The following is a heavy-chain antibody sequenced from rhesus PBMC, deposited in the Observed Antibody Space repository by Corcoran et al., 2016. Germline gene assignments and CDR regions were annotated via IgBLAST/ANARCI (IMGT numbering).Heavy chain of an antibody. CDR2: ISNGGDSH. CDR3: ARLYSGSWNVLDY. J-gene: IGHJ4*01. Sequence: EVQLVETGGGLVQPGGSLKLSCAASGFTFSSYGMSWVRQAPGKGLEWVSYISNGGDSHYYADSVKGRFTISRDNSKNTLSLQMNSLRAEDTAVYYCARLYSGSWNVLDYWGQGVLVTVSS. CDR1: GFTFSSYG. D-gene: IGHD6-25*01. V-gene: IGHV3S5*01.